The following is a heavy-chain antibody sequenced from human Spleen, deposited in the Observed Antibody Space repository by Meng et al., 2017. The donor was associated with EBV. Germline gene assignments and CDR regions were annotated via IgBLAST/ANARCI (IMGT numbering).Heavy chain of an antibody. CDR2: IYYSGST. CDR1: GDSNSSSSYY. D-gene: IGHD2/OR15-2a*01. J-gene: IGHJ4*01. CDR3: TRGNSPGYDY. V-gene: IGHV4-39*07. Sequence: QLQCQESGPGLVKPSETLSLTCTGSGDSNSSSSYYWDWIRQPPGKGLEWIGSIYYSGSTYYNPSLKSRITISVDTAKNQFSLKLSSVTAADTAVYYCTRGNSPGYDYWGHGTLVTVSS.